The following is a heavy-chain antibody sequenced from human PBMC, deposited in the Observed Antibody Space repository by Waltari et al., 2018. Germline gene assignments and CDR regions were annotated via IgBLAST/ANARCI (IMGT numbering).Heavy chain of an antibody. CDR2: IIPIFGTG. V-gene: IGHV1-69*01. D-gene: IGHD1-26*01. Sequence: QVQLVQSGAEVKKPGSSVKVSCKASGGTFSSYAISWVRQAPGQGLEWMGGIIPIFGTGNYAKKFQGRVRITADESTSTAYMELSSLRSEDTAVYYCARGTPGLLTAGYGMDVWGQGTTVTVSS. J-gene: IGHJ6*02. CDR1: GGTFSSYA. CDR3: ARGTPGLLTAGYGMDV.